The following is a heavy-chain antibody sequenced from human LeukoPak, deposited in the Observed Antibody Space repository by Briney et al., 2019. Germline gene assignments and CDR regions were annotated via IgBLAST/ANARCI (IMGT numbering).Heavy chain of an antibody. D-gene: IGHD4-23*01. CDR2: INPNSGCT. CDR3: ARDSGYAGNSIDY. V-gene: IGHV1-2*02. J-gene: IGHJ4*02. Sequence: GASVKVSCKASGYTFTGYYMHWVRQAPGQGLEWMGWINPNSGCTNYAQKFQGRATMTRDTSNSAAYMELSRLRSDDTAVYYCARDSGYAGNSIDYWGQGTLVTVPS. CDR1: GYTFTGYY.